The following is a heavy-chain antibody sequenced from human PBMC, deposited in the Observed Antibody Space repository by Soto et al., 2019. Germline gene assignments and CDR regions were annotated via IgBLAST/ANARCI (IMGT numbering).Heavy chain of an antibody. CDR1: GYTFTSYY. Sequence: ASVKVSCKASGYTFTSYYMHWVRQAPGQGLEWMGIINPSGGSTSYAQKFQGRVTMTRDTSTSTVYMELSSLRSEDTAVYYCATLGYCSSTSCYGILDYWGQGTLVTVSS. CDR3: ATLGYCSSTSCYGILDY. CDR2: INPSGGST. V-gene: IGHV1-46*03. D-gene: IGHD2-2*01. J-gene: IGHJ4*02.